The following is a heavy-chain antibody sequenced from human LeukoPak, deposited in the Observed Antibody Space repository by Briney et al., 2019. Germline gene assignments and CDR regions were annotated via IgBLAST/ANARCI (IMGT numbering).Heavy chain of an antibody. CDR2: TRNKANSYTT. D-gene: IGHD4-17*01. CDR3: ARIAVTGYYFDY. CDR1: GYTFSDHY. V-gene: IGHV3-72*01. J-gene: IGHJ4*02. Sequence: GGSLRLSCAASGYTFSDHYMDWVRQAPGKGLEWVGRTRNKANSYTTEYAASVKGRFTISRDISKNSLYLQMDSLRTEDTAVYYCARIAVTGYYFDYWGQGTLVTVSS.